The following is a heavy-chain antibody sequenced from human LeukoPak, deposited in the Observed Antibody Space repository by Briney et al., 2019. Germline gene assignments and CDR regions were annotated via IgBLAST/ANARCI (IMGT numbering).Heavy chain of an antibody. J-gene: IGHJ6*03. D-gene: IGHD3-22*01. CDR3: AKDYSYYYDSSGSYYYYYMDV. CDR1: GFTFSSYG. V-gene: IGHV3-30*02. CDR2: IRYDGSNK. Sequence: GGSLRLSGAASGFTFSSYGMHWVRQAPGKGLEWVAFIRYDGSNKYYADSVKGRFTISRDNSKNTLYLQMNSLRAEDTAVYYCAKDYSYYYDSSGSYYYYYMDVWGKGTTVTVSS.